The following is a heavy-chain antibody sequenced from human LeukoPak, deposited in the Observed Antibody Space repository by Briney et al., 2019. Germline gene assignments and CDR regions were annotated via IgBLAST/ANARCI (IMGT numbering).Heavy chain of an antibody. CDR1: GGSFSGYY. J-gene: IGHJ4*02. Sequence: PSETLSLTCAVYGGSFSGYYWSWIRQAPGKGLEWVSAISGSGGSTYYADSVKGRFTISRDNSKNTLYLQMNSLRAEDTAVYYCARGLYSSSPWGQGILVTVSS. D-gene: IGHD6-6*01. CDR3: ARGLYSSSP. CDR2: ISGSGGST. V-gene: IGHV3-23*01.